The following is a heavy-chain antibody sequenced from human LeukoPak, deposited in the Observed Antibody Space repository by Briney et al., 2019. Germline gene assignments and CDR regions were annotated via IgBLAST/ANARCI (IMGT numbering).Heavy chain of an antibody. CDR2: IYHSGST. J-gene: IGHJ4*02. CDR3: ASSPYYYDSSGYYYVLYY. D-gene: IGHD3-22*01. V-gene: IGHV4-30-2*01. Sequence: SETLSLTCAVSGGSTSSGGYSWSWIRQPPGKGLEWIGYIYHSGSTYYNPSLKSRVTISVDRSKNQFSLKLSSVTAADTAVYYCASSPYYYDSSGYYYVLYYWGQGTLVTVSS. CDR1: GGSTSSGGYS.